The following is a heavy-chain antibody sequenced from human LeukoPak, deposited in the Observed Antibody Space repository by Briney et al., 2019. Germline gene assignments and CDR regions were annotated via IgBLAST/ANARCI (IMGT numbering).Heavy chain of an antibody. J-gene: IGHJ4*02. CDR3: ARDNYGGNLDC. V-gene: IGHV3-53*01. CDR1: GFTVSSTY. Sequence: GGSLRLSCVASGFTVSSTYMSWVRQAPGKGLEWVSDIYIGGSTYYADSVKGRFTISRDNSKNTLYLQMKSLRAEDTAVYYCARDNYGGNLDCWGQGTLVTVSS. D-gene: IGHD4-23*01. CDR2: IYIGGST.